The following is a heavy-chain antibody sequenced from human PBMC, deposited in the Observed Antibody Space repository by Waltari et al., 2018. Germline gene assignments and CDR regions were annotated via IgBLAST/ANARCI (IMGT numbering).Heavy chain of an antibody. D-gene: IGHD3-10*01. CDR1: GFTFSSYA. V-gene: IGHV3-23*01. J-gene: IGHJ4*02. CDR2: ISGSGGST. CDR3: AKDYGSGSYYNGFDY. Sequence: EVQLLESGGGLVQPGGSLRLSCAASGFTFSSYAMSWVRQATGKGLEWVSAISGSGGSTYYADSVKGRFTISRDNSKNTLYLQMNSLRAEDTAVYYCAKDYGSGSYYNGFDYWGQGTLVTVSS.